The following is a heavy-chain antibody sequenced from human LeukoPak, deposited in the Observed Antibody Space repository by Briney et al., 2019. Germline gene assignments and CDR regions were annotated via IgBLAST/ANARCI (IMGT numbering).Heavy chain of an antibody. CDR3: AREHYYDSSGLVNGFDP. CDR1: GGYISSYY. V-gene: IGHV4-59*01. CDR2: VYYTGST. J-gene: IGHJ5*02. D-gene: IGHD3-22*01. Sequence: AETLSLTCTVSGGYISSYYWSWIRQPPGEGLEWIGYVYYTGSTNYNPSLKSRVSISVDTSKNQFSLKLRSVSAADTAVYYCAREHYYDSSGLVNGFDPWGQGTLVTVSS.